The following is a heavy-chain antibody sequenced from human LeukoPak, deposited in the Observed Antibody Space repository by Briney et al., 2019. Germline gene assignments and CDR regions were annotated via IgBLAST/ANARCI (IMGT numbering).Heavy chain of an antibody. J-gene: IGHJ5*02. CDR1: GFTFSSYA. D-gene: IGHD2-21*02. CDR2: ISYDGSNK. Sequence: GGSLRLSCAASGFTFSSYAMHWVRQAPGKGLEWVAVISYDGSNKYYADSVKGRFTISRDNSKNTLYLQMNSLRAEDTAVHYCARGLEVVTAVSQGWFDPWGQGTLVTVSS. V-gene: IGHV3-30-3*01. CDR3: ARGLEVVTAVSQGWFDP.